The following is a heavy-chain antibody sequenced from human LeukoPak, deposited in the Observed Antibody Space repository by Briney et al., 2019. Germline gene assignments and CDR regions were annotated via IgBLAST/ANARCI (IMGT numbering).Heavy chain of an antibody. CDR1: GGSISSYY. D-gene: IGHD3-22*01. Sequence: PSETLSLTCTVSGGSISSYYWSWIRQPPGKGLEWLGYIYYSGSTNYNPSLKSRVTISVDTSKNQFSLKLSSVTAADTAVYYCARVAPYYYDSSGYYYASPFDYWGQGTLVTVSS. CDR2: IYYSGST. J-gene: IGHJ4*02. V-gene: IGHV4-59*01. CDR3: ARVAPYYYDSSGYYYASPFDY.